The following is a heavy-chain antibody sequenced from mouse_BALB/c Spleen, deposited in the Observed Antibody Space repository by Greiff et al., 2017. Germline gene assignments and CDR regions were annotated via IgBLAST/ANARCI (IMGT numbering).Heavy chain of an antibody. CDR3: ERSGGGVYAMDY. J-gene: IGHJ4*01. D-gene: IGHD3-1*01. CDR1: GYTFTSYW. Sequence: DLVKPGASVKLSCTASGYTFTSYWINWIKQRPGQGLEWIGRIAPGSGSTYYNEMFKGKATLTVDTSSSTAYIQLSSLSSEDSAVYFCERSGGGVYAMDYWGQGTSVTVSS. CDR2: IAPGSGST. V-gene: IGHV1S41*01.